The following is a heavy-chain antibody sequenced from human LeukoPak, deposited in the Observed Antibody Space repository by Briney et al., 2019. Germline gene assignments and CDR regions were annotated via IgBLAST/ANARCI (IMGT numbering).Heavy chain of an antibody. CDR1: GGSISSSY. CDR3: ATSSVDIVPVGFDY. J-gene: IGHJ4*02. CDR2: IYYGGRT. D-gene: IGHD2-8*02. V-gene: IGHV4-59*08. Sequence: SETLSLTCTVSGGSISSSYWSWVRHPPGKELEWIGYIYYGGRTNYNPSLRSRVTMSLDTSKNQFSLNLSSVTAADTAVYYCATSSVDIVPVGFDYWGQGTLVTVSS.